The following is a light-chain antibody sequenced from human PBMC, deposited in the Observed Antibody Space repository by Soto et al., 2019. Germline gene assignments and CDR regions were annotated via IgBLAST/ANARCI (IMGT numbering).Light chain of an antibody. CDR2: EAS. CDR1: QTSSSW. J-gene: IGKJ1*01. Sequence: IQMTQSPSTLSGSVGDRVTIPCRATQTSSSWLAWYQQKPGKAPKLLIYEASTLTSGVPSRFSGSGSGTEFTLTISSLQPDDFASYYCQHYNSYSEAFGQGTKVDI. CDR3: QHYNSYSEA. V-gene: IGKV1-5*03.